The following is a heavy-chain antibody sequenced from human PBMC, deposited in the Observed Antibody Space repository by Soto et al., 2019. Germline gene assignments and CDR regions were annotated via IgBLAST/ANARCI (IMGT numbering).Heavy chain of an antibody. CDR1: GGSISSYY. CDR3: GRESREITIFGVTIEFDP. Sequence: PSETLSLTCTVSGGSISSYYWSWIRQPPGKGLEWIGYIYYSGSTNYNPSLKSRVTISVDTSKNQFSLKLSSVTAADTAVYYCGRESREITIFGVTIEFDPWGQGTLVTVSS. V-gene: IGHV4-59*01. D-gene: IGHD3-3*01. J-gene: IGHJ5*02. CDR2: IYYSGST.